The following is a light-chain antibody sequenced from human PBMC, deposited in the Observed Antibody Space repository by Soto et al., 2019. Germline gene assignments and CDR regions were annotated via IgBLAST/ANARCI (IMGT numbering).Light chain of an antibody. CDR3: QQYGSSLLT. CDR2: GAS. J-gene: IGKJ4*01. Sequence: EIVLTQSPGTLSLSPGEGATLSCRASQSVSSRSLAWYQQKPGQAPRLLIYGASSRATGIPDRFSGSGSGTDFTLTISRLEPEDFAVYFCQQYGSSLLTFGGGTKVEIK. V-gene: IGKV3-20*01. CDR1: QSVSSRS.